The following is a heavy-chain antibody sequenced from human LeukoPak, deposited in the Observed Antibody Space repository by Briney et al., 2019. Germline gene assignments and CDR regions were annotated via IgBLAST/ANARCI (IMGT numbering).Heavy chain of an antibody. D-gene: IGHD5-12*01. J-gene: IGHJ4*02. V-gene: IGHV3-30-3*01. CDR2: ISHDGSNT. CDR3: ARGVYNSGWPPFDY. Sequence: GGSLRLSCAASGFTFSSYAVHWVRQAPGKGLEWVAVISHDGSNTFYAESVKARLTISRDNSKNTLYLQMSSLRAEDTAVYYCARGVYNSGWPPFDYWGQGTLVTVSS. CDR1: GFTFSSYA.